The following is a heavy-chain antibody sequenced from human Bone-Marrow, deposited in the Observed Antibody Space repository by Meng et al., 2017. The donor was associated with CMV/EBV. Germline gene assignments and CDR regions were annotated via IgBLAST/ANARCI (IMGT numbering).Heavy chain of an antibody. Sequence: SVKVSCKASGGTFSSYAISWVRQAPGQGLEWMGGIIPILGIANYAQKFQGRVTITADKSPSTAYMVLSSLRSEDTAVYYCARGLAARPPEYWGQGTLVTVSS. CDR1: GGTFSSYA. J-gene: IGHJ4*02. D-gene: IGHD6-6*01. CDR2: IIPILGIA. CDR3: ARGLAARPPEY. V-gene: IGHV1-69*10.